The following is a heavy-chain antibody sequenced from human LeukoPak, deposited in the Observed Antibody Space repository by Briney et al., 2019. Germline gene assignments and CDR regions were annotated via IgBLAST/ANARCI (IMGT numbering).Heavy chain of an antibody. CDR1: GFTFSTSW. J-gene: IGHJ4*02. V-gene: IGHV3-23*01. CDR3: AKGAFPPRSSSSNFDY. CDR2: ISGSGGST. D-gene: IGHD6-6*01. Sequence: GGSLRLSCAASGFTFSTSWMSWVRQAPGKGLEWVSAISGSGGSTYYADSVKGRFTISRDNSKNTLYLQMNSLRAEDTAVYYCAKGAFPPRSSSSNFDYWGQGTLVTVSS.